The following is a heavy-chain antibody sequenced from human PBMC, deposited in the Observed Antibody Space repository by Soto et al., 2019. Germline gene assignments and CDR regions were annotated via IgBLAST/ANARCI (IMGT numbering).Heavy chain of an antibody. D-gene: IGHD2-2*01. CDR1: GGTFSSYA. Sequence: QVQLVQSGAEVKKPGSSVKVSCKASGGTFSSYAISWVRQAPVQGLEWMGGIIPIFGTANYPQKFQGRVTITADESTSTAYMELSSLRSEDTAVYYCARHVPAAGYYTGMDVWGQGTTVTVSS. J-gene: IGHJ6*02. V-gene: IGHV1-69*12. CDR2: IIPIFGTA. CDR3: ARHVPAAGYYTGMDV.